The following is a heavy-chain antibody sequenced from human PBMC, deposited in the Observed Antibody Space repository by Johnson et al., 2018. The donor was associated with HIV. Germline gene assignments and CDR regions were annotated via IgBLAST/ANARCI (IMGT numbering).Heavy chain of an antibody. V-gene: IGHV3-NL1*01. Sequence: QVQLVESGGGVVQPGGSLRLSCAASGFTFSTYGMHWVRQAPGKGLEWVSTIGTAGDTYYPGSVKGRFTISRDNSKNTLYLQLNSLRAEDTAVYYCARDAPDSGSYHAFDIWGQGTMVTVSS. CDR3: ARDAPDSGSYHAFDI. J-gene: IGHJ3*02. CDR1: GFTFSTYG. D-gene: IGHD1-26*01. CDR2: IGTAGDT.